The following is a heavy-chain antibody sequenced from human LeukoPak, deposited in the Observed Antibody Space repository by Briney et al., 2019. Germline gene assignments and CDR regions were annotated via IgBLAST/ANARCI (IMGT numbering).Heavy chain of an antibody. J-gene: IGHJ6*04. D-gene: IGHD3-16*01. CDR2: IWYDGSNK. CDR3: ARATSPRGGYYYGMDV. Sequence: GGSLRLSCAASGFTFSSYGMHWVRQAPGKGLEWVAVIWYDGSNKYYADSVKGRFTISRDNSKNTLYLQMNSLRAEDTAVYYCARATSPRGGYYYGMDVWGKGITVTVSS. V-gene: IGHV3-33*01. CDR1: GFTFSSYG.